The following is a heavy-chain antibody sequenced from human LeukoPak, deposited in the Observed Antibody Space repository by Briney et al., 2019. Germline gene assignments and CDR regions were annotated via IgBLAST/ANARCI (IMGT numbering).Heavy chain of an antibody. Sequence: GGSLRLSCAASGFTFSSYGMHWVRQAPGKGLEWVAVISYDGSNKYYADSVKGRFTISRDNSKNTLYLQMNSLRAEDTAVYYCAKDLGSGPAGVLDYWGQGTLVTVSS. V-gene: IGHV3-30*18. CDR2: ISYDGSNK. CDR3: AKDLGSGPAGVLDY. D-gene: IGHD6-19*01. J-gene: IGHJ4*02. CDR1: GFTFSSYG.